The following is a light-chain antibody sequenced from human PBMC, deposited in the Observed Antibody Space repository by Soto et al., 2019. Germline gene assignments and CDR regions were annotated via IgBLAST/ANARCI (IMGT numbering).Light chain of an antibody. CDR1: QSVSSY. J-gene: IGKJ5*01. Sequence: EMVLTQSPATLPLSPGERATLSCRASQSVSSYLAWYQQKPGQAPRLLIYDASNRATGIPARFSGSGSGTDFTLTISSLEPEDFAVYYCQQRSNWPPTITFGQGTRLEIK. V-gene: IGKV3-11*01. CDR3: QQRSNWPPTIT. CDR2: DAS.